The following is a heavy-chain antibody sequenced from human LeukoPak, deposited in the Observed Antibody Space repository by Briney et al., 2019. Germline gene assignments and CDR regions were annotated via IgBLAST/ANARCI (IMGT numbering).Heavy chain of an antibody. V-gene: IGHV1-24*01. D-gene: IGHD2-21*01. CDR2: LDPEDGET. Sequence: ASVNVSCKVSGITLSESSMHWVRQARGQGLEWMGGLDPEDGETIYAQKFQGRVTMTEDRSTDTAYMELSSLRSEDTAVYYCATEGRGGDGMDVWGQGTTVTVSS. CDR3: ATEGRGGDGMDV. J-gene: IGHJ6*02. CDR1: GITLSESS.